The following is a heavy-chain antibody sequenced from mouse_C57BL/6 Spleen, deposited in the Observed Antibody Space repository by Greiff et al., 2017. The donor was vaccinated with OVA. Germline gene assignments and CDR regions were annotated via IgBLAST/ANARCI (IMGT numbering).Heavy chain of an antibody. CDR1: GFTFSDYY. V-gene: IGHV5-16*01. Sequence: EVKLVESEGGLVQPGSSMKLSCTASGFTFSDYYMAWVRQVPEKGLEWVANINYDGSSTYYLDSLKSRFIISRDNAKNILYLQMSSPKSEDTATYYCARDPSYYGSSYFDYWGQGTTLTVSS. J-gene: IGHJ2*01. CDR2: INYDGSST. D-gene: IGHD1-1*01. CDR3: ARDPSYYGSSYFDY.